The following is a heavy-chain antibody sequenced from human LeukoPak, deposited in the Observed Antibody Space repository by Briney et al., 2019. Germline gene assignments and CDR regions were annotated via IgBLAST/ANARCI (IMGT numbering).Heavy chain of an antibody. CDR3: ARGSANIDV. Sequence: GGSLRLSCAASGFTFSGYTMSWVRQVPGKGLEWVSAISGSADGTSCADSVKGRFTISRDNSKNTLYLLMNNLRAEDTAVYYCARGSANIDVWGPRDHGHRLL. CDR1: GFTFSGYT. V-gene: IGHV3-23*01. CDR2: ISGSADGT. J-gene: IGHJ6*01.